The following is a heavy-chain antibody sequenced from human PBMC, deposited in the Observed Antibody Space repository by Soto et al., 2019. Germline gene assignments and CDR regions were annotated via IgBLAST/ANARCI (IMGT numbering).Heavy chain of an antibody. V-gene: IGHV4-61*08. D-gene: IGHD1-26*01. CDR3: ARTMVGARAGYFDY. CDR2: IYYSGST. Sequence: SETLSLTCTVSGGSVSSGGYYWSWIRQPPGKGLEWIGYIYYSGSTNYNPSLKSRVTISVDTSKNQFSLKLSSVTAADTAVYYCARTMVGARAGYFDYWGRGTLVTVSS. CDR1: GGSVSSGGYY. J-gene: IGHJ4*02.